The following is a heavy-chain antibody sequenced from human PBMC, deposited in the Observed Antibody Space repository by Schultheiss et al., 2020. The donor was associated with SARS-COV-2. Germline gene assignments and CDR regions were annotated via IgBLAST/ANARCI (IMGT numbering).Heavy chain of an antibody. Sequence: GGSLRLSCAASGFTFTNVWMNWVRQAPGKGLEWVGRIKSKTDGGTIDYAAPVKGRFTISRDDSKTTLYLQMNSLKTEDTAVYYCTTGYCSSTSCSYYYYYYYMDVWGKGTTVTVSS. J-gene: IGHJ6*03. CDR3: TTGYCSSTSCSYYYYYYYMDV. CDR2: IKSKTDGGTI. CDR1: GFTFTNVW. V-gene: IGHV3-15*07. D-gene: IGHD2-2*01.